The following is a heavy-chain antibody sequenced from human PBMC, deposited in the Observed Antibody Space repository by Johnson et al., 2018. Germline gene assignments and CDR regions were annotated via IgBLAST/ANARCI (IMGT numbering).Heavy chain of an antibody. CDR1: GFTFDDYA. D-gene: IGHD3-22*01. Sequence: VQLVQSGGGLVQPGRSLRLSCAASGFTFDDYAMHWVRQAPGKGLEWVSGISWNSGSIGYADSVKGRFTISRDNAKNSLYLQMNSLRAEDTALYYCAKDNHRRPSYYDSSGSHDAFDIWGQGTMVTVSS. J-gene: IGHJ3*02. CDR3: AKDNHRRPSYYDSSGSHDAFDI. V-gene: IGHV3-9*01. CDR2: ISWNSGSI.